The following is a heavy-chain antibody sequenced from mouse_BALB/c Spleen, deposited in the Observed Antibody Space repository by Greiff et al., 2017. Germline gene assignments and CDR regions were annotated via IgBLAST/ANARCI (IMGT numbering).Heavy chain of an antibody. V-gene: IGHV1-63*02. CDR3: AREGGLGLIDY. Sequence: QAQLKESGAELVRPGTSVKISCKASGYTFTNYWLGWVKQRPGHGLEWIGDIYPGGGYTNYNEKFKGKATLTADTSSSTAYMQLSSLTSEDSAVYFCAREGGLGLIDYWGQGTTLTVSS. D-gene: IGHD4-1*01. CDR2: IYPGGGYT. J-gene: IGHJ2*01. CDR1: GYTFTNYW.